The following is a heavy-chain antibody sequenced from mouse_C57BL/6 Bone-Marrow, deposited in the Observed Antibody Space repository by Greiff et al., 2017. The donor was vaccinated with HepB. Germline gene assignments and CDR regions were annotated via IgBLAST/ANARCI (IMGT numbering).Heavy chain of an antibody. Sequence: QVPLQQSGAELVKPGASVTMSCKASGFTFTTYPIVWMNQNHGKSLEWIGNFHPYNDDTKYNEKFKGKATLTVEKSSSTVYLELSRLTSDDSAVYYCARRVLRYPAWFAYWGQGTLVTVSA. CDR2: FHPYNDDT. D-gene: IGHD1-1*01. J-gene: IGHJ3*01. V-gene: IGHV1-47*01. CDR3: ARRVLRYPAWFAY. CDR1: GFTFTTYP.